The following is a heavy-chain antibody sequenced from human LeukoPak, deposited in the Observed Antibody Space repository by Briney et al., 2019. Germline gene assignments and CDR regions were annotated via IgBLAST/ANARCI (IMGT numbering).Heavy chain of an antibody. CDR1: GGFISSGGYY. Sequence: SETLSLTCTVSGGFISSGGYYWSWIRQHPGKGLEWIAYIYYSGSTYYNPSLKSRVTMSVDTSQNHFSLNLSSVTAADTAVYYCARASYGSGNWFDPWGQGTLVTVSS. CDR3: ARASYGSGNWFDP. CDR2: IYYSGST. V-gene: IGHV4-31*03. J-gene: IGHJ5*02. D-gene: IGHD3-10*01.